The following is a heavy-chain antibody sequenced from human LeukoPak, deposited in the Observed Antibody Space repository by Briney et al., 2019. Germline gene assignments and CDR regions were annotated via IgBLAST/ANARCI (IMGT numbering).Heavy chain of an antibody. J-gene: IGHJ3*02. V-gene: IGHV4-39*01. CDR2: IYQSGYT. CDR3: ARNPPTAYYDYVWGRPRASNAFDI. D-gene: IGHD3-16*01. Sequence: SETLSLTCTVSGGSISSSTYYWGWIRQPPGKGLEWIGSIYQSGYTYYNPSLRSRVTISVDTSKNQFSLKLSSVTAADTAVYYCARNPPTAYYDYVWGRPRASNAFDIWGQGTMVTVSS. CDR1: GGSISSSTYY.